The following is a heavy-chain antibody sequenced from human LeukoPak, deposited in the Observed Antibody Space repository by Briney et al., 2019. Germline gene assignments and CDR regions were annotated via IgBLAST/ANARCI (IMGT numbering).Heavy chain of an antibody. Sequence: GGSLRLSCAASGFTFSNYGMHWVRQAPGKGLEWVAVMWYDGSNKYYADSVKGRFTLSRDNSKNTLFLQMNSLRPEDTVVYFCARDLTQLALFDYWGQGTLVTVSS. CDR2: MWYDGSNK. D-gene: IGHD6-13*01. CDR3: ARDLTQLALFDY. J-gene: IGHJ4*02. V-gene: IGHV3-33*01. CDR1: GFTFSNYG.